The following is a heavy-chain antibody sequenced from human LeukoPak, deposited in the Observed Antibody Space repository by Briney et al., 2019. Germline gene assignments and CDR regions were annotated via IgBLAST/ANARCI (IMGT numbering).Heavy chain of an antibody. CDR3: ARIRPYTVTTGALNY. CDR1: GYTFTGYY. V-gene: IGHV1-2*02. CDR2: INPNSGGT. Sequence: ASVKVSCKASGYTFTGYYMHWVRQAPGQGLEWMGWINPNSGGTNYAQKFQGRVTMTRDTSLSTAYMELSRLRSDDTAVYYCARIRPYTVTTGALNYWGQGTLVTVSS. J-gene: IGHJ4*02. D-gene: IGHD4-17*01.